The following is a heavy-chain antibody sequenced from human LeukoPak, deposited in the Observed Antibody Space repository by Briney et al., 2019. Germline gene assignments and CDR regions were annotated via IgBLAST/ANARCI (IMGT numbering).Heavy chain of an antibody. V-gene: IGHV1-18*01. J-gene: IGHJ6*02. CDR1: GGTFSSYA. CDR2: ISAYNGNT. CDR3: AIVDYYYYGMDV. Sequence: ASVKVSCKASGGTFSSYAISWVRQAPGQGLEWMGWISAYNGNTNYAQKLQGRVTMTTDTSTSTAYMELRSLRSDDTAVYYCAIVDYYYYGMDVWGQGTTVTVSS.